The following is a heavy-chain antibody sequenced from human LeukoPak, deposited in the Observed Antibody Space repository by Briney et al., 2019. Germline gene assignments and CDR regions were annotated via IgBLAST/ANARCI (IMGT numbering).Heavy chain of an antibody. CDR2: IHPSGGGT. CDR1: GYTFTSYD. J-gene: IGHJ4*02. D-gene: IGHD2-15*01. V-gene: IGHV1-46*01. CDR3: ARSACSGDGCFLDY. Sequence: ASVKVSCTASGYTFTSYDINWVRQAPGQGLEWMGIIHPSGGGTSYAQKFQGRVTMTSDMSTNTLYMELSSLRSEDTAVYYCARSACSGDGCFLDYWGQGTLLTVSP.